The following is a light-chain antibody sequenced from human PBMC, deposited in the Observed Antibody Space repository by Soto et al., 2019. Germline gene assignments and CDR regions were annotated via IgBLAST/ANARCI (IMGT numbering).Light chain of an antibody. V-gene: IGLV1-51*02. Sequence: QSVLTQPPSVSAASGQKVTISCSGSSSNIGNNYVSWYQQLPGTAPKLLIYENNKRPSGIPDRFSGSKSGTSATLGITGLQTGDEADYYCGTWDSSLSAYVFGTGTKVPVI. J-gene: IGLJ1*01. CDR1: SSNIGNNY. CDR3: GTWDSSLSAYV. CDR2: ENN.